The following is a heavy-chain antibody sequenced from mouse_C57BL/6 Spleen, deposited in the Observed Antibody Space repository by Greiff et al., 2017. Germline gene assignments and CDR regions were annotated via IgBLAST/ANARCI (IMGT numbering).Heavy chain of an antibody. D-gene: IGHD2-4*01. V-gene: IGHV1-53*01. CDR3: ARTGEDYLYAMDY. Sequence: QVQLQQPGTELVKPGASVKLSCKASGYTFTSYWMHWVKQRPGQGLEWIGNINPSNGGTNYNEKFKSKATLTVDKSSSTAYMQLSSLTSEDSAVXYCARTGEDYLYAMDYWGQGTSVTVSS. CDR1: GYTFTSYW. CDR2: INPSNGGT. J-gene: IGHJ4*01.